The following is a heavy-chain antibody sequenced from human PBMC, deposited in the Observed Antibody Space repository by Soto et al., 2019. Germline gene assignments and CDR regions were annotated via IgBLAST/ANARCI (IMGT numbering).Heavy chain of an antibody. CDR3: AREENCSGGTCYSEYFHR. J-gene: IGHJ1*01. V-gene: IGHV1-46*01. Sequence: ASVKVSCKASGYLFTAYSMHWVRLAPGQGLEWMGVVNPSGGSTKYAQNFQGRVTMTRDTSTTTIYMELSSLRSDDTAIYYCAREENCSGGTCYSEYFHRWGQGALVTVSS. CDR1: GYLFTAYS. D-gene: IGHD2-15*01. CDR2: VNPSGGST.